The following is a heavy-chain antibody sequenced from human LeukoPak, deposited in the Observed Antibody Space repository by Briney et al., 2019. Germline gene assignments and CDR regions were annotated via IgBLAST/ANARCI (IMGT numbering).Heavy chain of an antibody. J-gene: IGHJ4*02. V-gene: IGHV1-2*06. Sequence: VASVKVSCKASGYTFTDYYMHWVRQAPGQGLEWMGRINPNSGAADYAQEFQARVTMTRDTSINTVYMELSRLRSDDTAVYYGARASYSNYATHFDYWGQGTLVTVSS. CDR1: GYTFTDYY. CDR3: ARASYSNYATHFDY. CDR2: INPNSGAA. D-gene: IGHD4-11*01.